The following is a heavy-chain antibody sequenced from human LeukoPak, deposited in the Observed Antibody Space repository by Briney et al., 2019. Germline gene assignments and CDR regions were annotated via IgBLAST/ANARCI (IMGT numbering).Heavy chain of an antibody. Sequence: ASVNVSFTASGGTFSSYAISWVRQAPGQGLEWMGGIIPIFGTANYAQKFQGRVTITADESTSTAYMELSSLRSEDTAVYYCARDLGPLLGYGMDVWGQGTTVTVSS. CDR1: GGTFSSYA. J-gene: IGHJ6*02. CDR3: ARDLGPLLGYGMDV. D-gene: IGHD3-16*01. V-gene: IGHV1-69*13. CDR2: IIPIFGTA.